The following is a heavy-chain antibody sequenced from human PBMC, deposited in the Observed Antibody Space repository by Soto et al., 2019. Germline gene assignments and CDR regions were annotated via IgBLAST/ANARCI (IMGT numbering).Heavy chain of an antibody. J-gene: IGHJ4*02. CDR1: GYTFTGYY. V-gene: IGHV1-2*04. Sequence: GASVKVSCKASGYTFTGYYMHWVRQAPGQGLEWMGWINPNSGGTNYAQKFQGWVTMTRDTSISTAYMELSRLRSDDTAVYYCARDQRDGYNGVDYWGQGTLVTVSS. D-gene: IGHD5-12*01. CDR3: ARDQRDGYNGVDY. CDR2: INPNSGGT.